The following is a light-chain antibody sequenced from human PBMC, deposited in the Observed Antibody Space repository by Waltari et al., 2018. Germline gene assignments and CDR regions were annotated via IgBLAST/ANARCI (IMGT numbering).Light chain of an antibody. V-gene: IGKV3-20*01. CDR2: GAS. J-gene: IGKJ1*01. CDR1: QSVGRY. Sequence: EIVLTQSPGTLSLSPGERATLSCRASQSVGRYLAWYQQKPGPAPRLLIYGASTRATGIPDSFSGSGSGTDFSLIISGLEPEDFAVYFCQKYEALPATFGQGTKVEIK. CDR3: QKYEALPAT.